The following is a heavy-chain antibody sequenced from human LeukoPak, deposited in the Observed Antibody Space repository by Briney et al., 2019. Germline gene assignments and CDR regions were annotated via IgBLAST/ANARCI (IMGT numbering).Heavy chain of an antibody. CDR3: AKGSSVAAIEYYYYYYMDV. CDR1: GFTFSSYS. J-gene: IGHJ6*03. V-gene: IGHV3-48*01. CDR2: ISRTI. D-gene: IGHD2-15*01. Sequence: GGSLRLSCAASGFTFSSYSMNWVRQAPGKGLEWVSYISRTIYYADSVKGRFTISRDNAKNSLYLQMNSLRAEDTAVYYCAKGSSVAAIEYYYYYYMDVWGKGTTVTVSS.